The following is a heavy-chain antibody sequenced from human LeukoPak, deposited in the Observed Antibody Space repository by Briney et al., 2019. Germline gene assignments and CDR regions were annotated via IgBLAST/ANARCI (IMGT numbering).Heavy chain of an antibody. CDR1: GFTFSNYA. CDR3: ASGGHYYDSSGSGDY. CDR2: ISGSTGST. V-gene: IGHV3-23*01. D-gene: IGHD3-22*01. Sequence: PGGSLRLSCAASGFTFSNYAMNWVRQAPGKGLEWVSLISGSTGSTYYADSVKGRFTISRDNSKNTLYLQMNSLRAEDTAVYYCASGGHYYDSSGSGDYWGQGTLVTVSS. J-gene: IGHJ4*02.